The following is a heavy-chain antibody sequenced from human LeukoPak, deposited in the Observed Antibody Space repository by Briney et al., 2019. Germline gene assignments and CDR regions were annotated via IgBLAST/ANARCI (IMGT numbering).Heavy chain of an antibody. CDR3: ASSIAVAANLAY. CDR2: IYYSGTT. V-gene: IGHV4-39*01. D-gene: IGHD6-19*01. Sequence: SETLSLTCTVSGGSISSGGYYWSWIRQHPGKGLEWIGYIYYSGTTYYNPSLKSRVTISVDTSKNQFSLKLSSVTAADTAVYYCASSIAVAANLAYWGQGTLVTVSS. J-gene: IGHJ4*02. CDR1: GGSISSGGYY.